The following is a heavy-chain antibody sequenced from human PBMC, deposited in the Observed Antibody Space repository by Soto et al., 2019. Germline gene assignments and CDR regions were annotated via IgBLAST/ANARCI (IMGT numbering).Heavy chain of an antibody. J-gene: IGHJ4*02. CDR3: AREAETTGTTFDF. CDR1: GYTFTYYY. CDR2: INPGGDGT. Sequence: QVQLVQSGAEVKKPGASVKVSCKTSGYTFTYYYIHWVRQAPGQGLEWMGRINPGGDGTTYAQKFQDRLTMTRDTSTTTVYMELSSLRSEDTAVYYCAREAETTGTTFDFWGQGTLVTVSS. V-gene: IGHV1-46*03. D-gene: IGHD1-1*01.